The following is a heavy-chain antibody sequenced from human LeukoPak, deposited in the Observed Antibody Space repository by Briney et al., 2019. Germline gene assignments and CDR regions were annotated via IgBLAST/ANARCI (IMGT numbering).Heavy chain of an antibody. CDR1: GYIFTSYF. V-gene: IGHV1-46*01. J-gene: IGHJ4*02. D-gene: IGHD3-9*01. CDR3: AGDLRHLKYYDIFTGFDY. CDR2: INPSGGST. Sequence: ASVKVSCKASGYIFTSYFMHWVRQAPGQGLEWMGVINPSGGSTNYAQKFQGRVTMTRDMSTSTVYIELSSLRSEDTALYRCAGDLRHLKYYDIFTGFDYWGQGTLVTVSS.